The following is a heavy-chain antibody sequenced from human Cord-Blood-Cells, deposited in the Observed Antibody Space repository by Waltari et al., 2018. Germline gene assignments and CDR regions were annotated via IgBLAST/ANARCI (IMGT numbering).Heavy chain of an antibody. J-gene: IGHJ2*01. CDR2: ISPIFGTA. CDR3: ARDPIGSGYESSYWYFDL. CDR1: GGTFSSYA. Sequence: QVQLVQSGAEVKKPGSSVKVSCKASGGTFSSYAISWVRQAPGQGLEWMGGISPIFGTANYAQKFQGRVTITADKSTSTAYMELSSLRSEDTAVYYCARDPIGSGYESSYWYFDLWGRGTLVTVSS. D-gene: IGHD5-12*01. V-gene: IGHV1-69*06.